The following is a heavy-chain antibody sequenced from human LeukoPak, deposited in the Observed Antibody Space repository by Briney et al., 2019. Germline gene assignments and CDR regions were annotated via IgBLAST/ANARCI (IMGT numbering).Heavy chain of an antibody. J-gene: IGHJ4*02. CDR2: VSGTSTYT. V-gene: IGHV3-11*06. CDR3: AKDATGWLQLSGFDY. Sequence: KSGGSLRLSCAASGFSFSDDYMSWVRQAPGKGLEWVSYVSGTSTYTSYADSVRGRFTISRDNSKNTLYLQMNSLRAEDTAVYYCAKDATGWLQLSGFDYWGQGTLDTVSS. D-gene: IGHD5-24*01. CDR1: GFSFSDDY.